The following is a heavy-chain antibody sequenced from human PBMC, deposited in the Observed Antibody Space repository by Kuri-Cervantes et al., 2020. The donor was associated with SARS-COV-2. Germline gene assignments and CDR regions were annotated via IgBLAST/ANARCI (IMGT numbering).Heavy chain of an antibody. CDR1: GFTFIGHA. D-gene: IGHD2-2*03. V-gene: IGHV3-23*01. CDR2: ISGSGGRT. Sequence: GGSLRLSCAASGFTFIGHAMNWVRQAPGKGLEWVSGISGSGGRTYYADSVKGRFTISRDNSKNTLYLEMNSLRAEDTAVYYCTTDRLLDIRTFDYWGQGTLVTVSS. CDR3: TTDRLLDIRTFDY. J-gene: IGHJ4*02.